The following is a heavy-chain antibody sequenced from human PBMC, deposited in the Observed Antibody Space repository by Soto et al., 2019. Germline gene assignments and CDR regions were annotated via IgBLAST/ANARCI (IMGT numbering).Heavy chain of an antibody. CDR3: ARPEQLLSRCPDY. CDR1: GFTFSDYY. CDR2: ISSSGRTI. D-gene: IGHD2-2*01. Sequence: QVQLVESGGGLVKPGGSLRLSCAASGFTFSDYYMSWIRQAPGKGLEWVSYISSSGRTIYYADSVKGRCTIARDNAKNSLYLQMNSLRAEDTAVYYCARPEQLLSRCPDYWGQGTLVTVSS. V-gene: IGHV3-11*01. J-gene: IGHJ4*02.